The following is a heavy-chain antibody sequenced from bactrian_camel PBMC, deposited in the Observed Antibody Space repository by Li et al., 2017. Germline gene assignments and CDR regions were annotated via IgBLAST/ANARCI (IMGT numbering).Heavy chain of an antibody. CDR3: AAARTTYCFIDLPSTFTS. CDR1: KDILRQYC. J-gene: IGHJ4*01. V-gene: IGHV3S54*01. Sequence: HVQLVESGGGSVQTGGSLRLSCTASKDILRQYCMAWFRQTPGKNREGIASIYNNAGSTYYDDSVKGRFTISRDGAKTTLYLQMNNLQPDDTAMYFCAAARTTYCFIDLPSTFTSWGQGTQVTVS. CDR2: IYNNAGST. D-gene: IGHD3*01.